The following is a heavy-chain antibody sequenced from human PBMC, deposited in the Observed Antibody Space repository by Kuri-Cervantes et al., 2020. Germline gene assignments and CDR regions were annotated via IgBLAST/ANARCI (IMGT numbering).Heavy chain of an antibody. D-gene: IGHD4-17*01. CDR2: ISGSSGYI. Sequence: GESLKISCAASGFTFSDHYMDWVRQAPGKGLEWVSSISGSSGYIYYADSLKGRFTISRDNAKNSLYLQINSLRAEDTAVYYCARDYFGDYYFDYWGQGTLVTVSS. CDR3: ARDYFGDYYFDY. V-gene: IGHV3-21*01. CDR1: GFTFSDHY. J-gene: IGHJ4*02.